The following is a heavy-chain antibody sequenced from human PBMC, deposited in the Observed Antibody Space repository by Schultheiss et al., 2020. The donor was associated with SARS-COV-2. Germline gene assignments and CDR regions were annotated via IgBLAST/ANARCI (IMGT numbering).Heavy chain of an antibody. D-gene: IGHD5-18*01. CDR1: SGSINSGDNY. CDR3: ARSDTSLSRGLLFDP. J-gene: IGHJ5*02. CDR2: IDSSGST. V-gene: IGHV4-31*03. Sequence: TLSLTCTVSSGSINSGDNYWSWIRQHPGKGLEWIGYIDSSGSTFYNPSLWSRVTISADTSKNQFSLQLTSVTAADTAVYYCARSDTSLSRGLLFDPWGQGTLVTVSS.